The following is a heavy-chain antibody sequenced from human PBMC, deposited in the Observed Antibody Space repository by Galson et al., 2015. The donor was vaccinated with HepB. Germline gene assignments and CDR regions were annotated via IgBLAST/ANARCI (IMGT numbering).Heavy chain of an antibody. CDR1: GFTFSDYH. V-gene: IGHV3-11*04. D-gene: IGHD3-16*01. CDR3: VRDFRWGFGS. Sequence: LRLSCAASGFTFSDYHLAWVRQAPGRGLEWVSYIIAVASPVYYAASVKGRFSISRDNGKNSLFLQMNNLRVDDTAVYYCVRDFRWGFGSWGKGTLVTVSS. J-gene: IGHJ4*02. CDR2: IIAVASPV.